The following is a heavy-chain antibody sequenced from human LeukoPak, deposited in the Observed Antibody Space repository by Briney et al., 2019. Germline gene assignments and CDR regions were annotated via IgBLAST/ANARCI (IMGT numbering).Heavy chain of an antibody. J-gene: IGHJ4*02. D-gene: IGHD4-17*01. V-gene: IGHV4-59*01. CDR1: GGSFSGYY. Sequence: SETLSLTCAVYGGSFSGYYWSWIRQPPGKGLEWIGYIYYSGSTIYNPSLKSRVIISVDTSKKQFSLKLNSVTAADTAVYYCARGDDHDYGDLYFDYWGQGTLVTVSS. CDR3: ARGDDHDYGDLYFDY. CDR2: IYYSGST.